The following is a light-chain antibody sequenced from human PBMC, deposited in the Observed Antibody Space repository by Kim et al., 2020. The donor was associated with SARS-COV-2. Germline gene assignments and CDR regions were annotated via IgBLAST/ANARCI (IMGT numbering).Light chain of an antibody. J-gene: IGKJ2*03. V-gene: IGKV3-11*01. CDR1: QSVSSY. CDR3: QQRSNWPS. Sequence: LSLSPGERATLSCRASQSVSSYLAWYQQKPGQAPRLLIYDASNRATGIPARFSGSGSGTDFTLTISSLEPEDFAVYYCQQRSNWPSFGQGTKLEI. CDR2: DAS.